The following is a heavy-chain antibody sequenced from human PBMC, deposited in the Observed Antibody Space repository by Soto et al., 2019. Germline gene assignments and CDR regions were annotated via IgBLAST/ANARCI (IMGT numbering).Heavy chain of an antibody. CDR1: GYSFTSYW. V-gene: IGHV5-51*01. D-gene: IGHD3-10*01. CDR3: AGGGVRGVITRTRDYYGMDV. J-gene: IGHJ6*02. CDR2: IYPGDSDT. Sequence: LKISCKGSGYSFTSYWIGWVRQMPGKGLECMGIIYPGDSDTRYSPSFQGQVTISADKSISTAYLQWSSLKASDTAMYYCAGGGVRGVITRTRDYYGMDVWGQGTTVTVSS.